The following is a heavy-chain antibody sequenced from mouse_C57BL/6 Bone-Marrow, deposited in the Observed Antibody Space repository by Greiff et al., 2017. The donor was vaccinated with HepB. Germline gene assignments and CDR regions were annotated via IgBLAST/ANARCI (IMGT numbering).Heavy chain of an antibody. CDR2: IDPSDSYT. D-gene: IGHD1-1*01. CDR1: GYTFTSYW. CDR3: ARPYYYGRLVYAMDY. Sequence: QVQLKQPGAELVKPGASVKLSCKASGYTFTSYWMQWVKQRPGQGLEWIGEIDPSDSYTNYNQKFKGKATLTVDTSSSTAYMQLSSLTSEDSAVYYCARPYYYGRLVYAMDYWGQGTSVTVSS. V-gene: IGHV1-50*01. J-gene: IGHJ4*01.